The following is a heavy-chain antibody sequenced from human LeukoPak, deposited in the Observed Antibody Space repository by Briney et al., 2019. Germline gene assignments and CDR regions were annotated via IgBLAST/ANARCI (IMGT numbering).Heavy chain of an antibody. V-gene: IGHV4-59*01. D-gene: IGHD2-15*01. Sequence: SETLSLTCTVSGGSISSYYWSWIRQPPGKGLEWIGYIYYSGSTNYNPSLKSRVTISVDTSKNQFSLKLSSVTAADTAVYYCARSVDYCSGGSCYSIFDYGAREPWSPSPQ. CDR1: GGSISSYY. CDR2: IYYSGST. CDR3: ARSVDYCSGGSCYSIFDY. J-gene: IGHJ4*02.